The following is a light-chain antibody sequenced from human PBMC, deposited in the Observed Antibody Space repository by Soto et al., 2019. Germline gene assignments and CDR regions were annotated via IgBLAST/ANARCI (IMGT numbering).Light chain of an antibody. V-gene: IGKV1-39*01. J-gene: IGKJ4*01. CDR1: QSISTY. CDR2: AAS. Sequence: DIQMTPSPSSLSASVGDRVTITCRASQSISTYLNWYQQKPGKAPNLLIFAASTLQSGVPSRFSGSGSGTDFTLTIRSLQPADFATYYCQQSYTAPLTFGGGTKVEIK. CDR3: QQSYTAPLT.